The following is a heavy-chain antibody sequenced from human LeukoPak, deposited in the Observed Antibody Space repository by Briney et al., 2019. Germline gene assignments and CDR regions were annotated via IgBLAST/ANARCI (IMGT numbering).Heavy chain of an antibody. CDR1: GFTFSSYA. CDR3: AKGKGDTGGSFDY. J-gene: IGHJ4*02. D-gene: IGHD3-16*01. CDR2: ISGSGGST. V-gene: IGHV3-23*01. Sequence: GGSLRLSCAASGFTFSSYAMSWVRQAPGKGLEWVSGISGSGGSTYYADSVKGRITISRDNSKNTLYLQMNSLRAEDTAVYYCAKGKGDTGGSFDYWGQETLSPSPQ.